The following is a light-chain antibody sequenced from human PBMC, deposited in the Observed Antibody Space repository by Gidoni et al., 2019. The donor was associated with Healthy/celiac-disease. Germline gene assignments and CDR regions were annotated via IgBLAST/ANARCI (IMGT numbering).Light chain of an antibody. CDR2: LNSDGSH. Sequence: QLVRTQPHPASPSRGAPVKLTCPLSSGHSSYAIAWHQQQPEKGPRYLMKLNSDGSHSKGDGLPARFSGSSSGAERYLTISSLQSEDEADYYCQTWGTGRVFGGGTKLTVL. CDR1: SGHSSYA. CDR3: QTWGTGRV. V-gene: IGLV4-69*01. J-gene: IGLJ3*02.